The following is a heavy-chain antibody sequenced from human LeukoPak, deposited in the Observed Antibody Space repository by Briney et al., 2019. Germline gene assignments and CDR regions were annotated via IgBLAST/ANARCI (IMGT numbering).Heavy chain of an antibody. J-gene: IGHJ3*02. V-gene: IGHV3-30*01. CDR2: ISYDGSNK. Sequence: PGRSLRLSCAASGFTFSSYAMHWVRQAPGKGLEWVAVISYDGSNKYYADSVKGRFTISRDSSKNTLYLQMNSLRAEDTAVYYCARGLVPAASRAFDIWGQGTMVAVSS. CDR3: ARGLVPAASRAFDI. CDR1: GFTFSSYA. D-gene: IGHD2-2*01.